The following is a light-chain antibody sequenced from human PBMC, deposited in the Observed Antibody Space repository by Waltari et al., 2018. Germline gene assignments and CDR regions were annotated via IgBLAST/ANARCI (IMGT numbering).Light chain of an antibody. CDR1: QSIADY. J-gene: IGKJ2*01. Sequence: EIVLTQAPATLSLSPGERATLSCRTSQSIADYLVWYQQKPGQSPRLLIYDVSNRFTGIPVRFSGSGSGTDFTLTITSLEPEDFSVYYCQQRSNWPRFSFGQGTKLEIK. CDR2: DVS. V-gene: IGKV3-11*01. CDR3: QQRSNWPRFS.